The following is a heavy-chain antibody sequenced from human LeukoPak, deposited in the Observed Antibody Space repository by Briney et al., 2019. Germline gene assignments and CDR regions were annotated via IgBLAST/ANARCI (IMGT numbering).Heavy chain of an antibody. D-gene: IGHD3-9*01. Sequence: GESLKISCKASGYTFTSYLIAWVRHMPGKGLEWMGIVYPGDSDTRYSPSFQGQVTISADKSISTAYLQWSSLKASDTAMYYCARSSSGYHYDYWGQGTLVTVSS. V-gene: IGHV5-51*01. CDR3: ARSSSGYHYDY. J-gene: IGHJ4*02. CDR1: GYTFTSYL. CDR2: VYPGDSDT.